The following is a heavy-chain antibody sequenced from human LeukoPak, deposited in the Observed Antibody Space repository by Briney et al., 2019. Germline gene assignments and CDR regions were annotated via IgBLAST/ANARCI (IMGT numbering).Heavy chain of an antibody. CDR3: AKGAKYYDILTGYYPVYYYYYGMDV. Sequence: TGGSLRLSCAASGFTFSSYAMSWVRQAPGKGLEWVSAISGSGDSTYYADSVKGRFTISRDNSKNTLYLQMNSLRAEDTAVYYCAKGAKYYDILTGYYPVYYYYYGMDVWGQGTTVTVSS. D-gene: IGHD3-9*01. CDR2: ISGSGDST. J-gene: IGHJ6*02. V-gene: IGHV3-23*01. CDR1: GFTFSSYA.